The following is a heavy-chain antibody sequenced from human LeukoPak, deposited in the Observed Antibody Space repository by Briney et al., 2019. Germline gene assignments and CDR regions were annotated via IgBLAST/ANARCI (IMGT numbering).Heavy chain of an antibody. CDR2: IYYSGST. CDR1: GGSISSSSYY. V-gene: IGHV4-39*07. Sequence: PSETLSLTCAVSGGSISSSSYYWGWIRQPPGKGLEWIGSIYYSGSTYYNPSLKSRVTISVDTSKNQFSPKLSSVTAADTAVYYCARDLDPWGQGTLVTVSS. CDR3: ARDLDP. J-gene: IGHJ5*02.